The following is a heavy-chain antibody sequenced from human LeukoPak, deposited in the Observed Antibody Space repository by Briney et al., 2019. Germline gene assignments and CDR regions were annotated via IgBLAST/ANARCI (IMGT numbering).Heavy chain of an antibody. CDR2: INGDGRSI. J-gene: IGHJ4*02. CDR3: ARDQLYCTGGYCYFDS. D-gene: IGHD2-8*02. CDR1: GFTFSSYW. V-gene: IGHV3-74*01. Sequence: QPGGSLRLSCVASGFTFSSYWMHWVRQAPGKGLVWVSRINGDGRSISYADSVKGRFTISRDNAKNTLYLQMNSLGAEDTALYYCARDQLYCTGGYCYFDSWGQGTLVTVSS.